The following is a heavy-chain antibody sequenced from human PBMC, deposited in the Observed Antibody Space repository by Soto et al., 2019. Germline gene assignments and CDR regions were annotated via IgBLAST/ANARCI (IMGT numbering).Heavy chain of an antibody. D-gene: IGHD6-13*01. CDR2: ISGSGGST. V-gene: IGHV3-23*01. CDR3: AKWAAGVFLAAAGTFADY. Sequence: PGGSLRLSCAASGFTFSSYAMSWVRQAPGKGLEWVSAISGSGGSTYYADSVKGRFTISRDNSKNTLYLQMNSLRAEDTAVYFCAKWAAGVFLAAAGTFADYWGQGTLVTVSS. J-gene: IGHJ4*02. CDR1: GFTFSSYA.